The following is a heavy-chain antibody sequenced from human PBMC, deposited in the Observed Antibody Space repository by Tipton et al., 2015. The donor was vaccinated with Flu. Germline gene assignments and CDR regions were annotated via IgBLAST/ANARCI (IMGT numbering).Heavy chain of an antibody. J-gene: IGHJ1*01. CDR3: ARGLFGYCSRTRCYDQYFQH. V-gene: IGHV3-53*01. Sequence: QLVQSGGGLIQPGGSLRLSCAAAGFTFSTNYMSWFRQAPGKGLEWVSLIYSDGSTYYAASVKGRFTISRDNSKNTLFLQINSLRAEDTAVYFCARGLFGYCSRTRCYDQYFQHWGQGTLVSVSS. CDR2: IYSDGST. D-gene: IGHD2-2*01. CDR1: GFTFSTNY.